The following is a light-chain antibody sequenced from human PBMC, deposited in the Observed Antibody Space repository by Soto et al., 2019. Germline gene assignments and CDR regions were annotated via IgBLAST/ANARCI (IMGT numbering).Light chain of an antibody. J-gene: IGKJ2*01. V-gene: IGKV3-15*01. CDR2: GAS. Sequence: ETVMTQSPATLSVSPGERATLSCRASQTIANNLAWYQQRPGQAPRLLIYGASTRATGIPARFSGSGSGTEFTLTISSLQSEDFAIYYCQQYNNWPPYTFGQGNKLEIK. CDR3: QQYNNWPPYT. CDR1: QTIANN.